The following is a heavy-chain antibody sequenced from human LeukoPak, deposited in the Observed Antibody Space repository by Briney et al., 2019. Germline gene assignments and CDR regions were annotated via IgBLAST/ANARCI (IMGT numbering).Heavy chain of an antibody. V-gene: IGHV1-18*01. CDR2: ISAYSGNT. CDR3: ARGPLPPKYSRKGKTWFDP. D-gene: IGHD2/OR15-2a*01. Sequence: ASVKVSCKASGYTFTSYGISWVRQAPGQGLEWMGWISAYSGNTNYAQKLQGRVTMTTDTSTSTAYMELRSLRSDDTAVYYCARGPLPPKYSRKGKTWFDPWGQGTLVTVSS. CDR1: GYTFTSYG. J-gene: IGHJ5*02.